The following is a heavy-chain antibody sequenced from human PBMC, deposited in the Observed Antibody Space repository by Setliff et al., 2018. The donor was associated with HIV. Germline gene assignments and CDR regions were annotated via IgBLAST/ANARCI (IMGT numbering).Heavy chain of an antibody. Sequence: SETLSLTCTVSGGSISSTNYFWGWIRQPPGKGLEWIGSINYSGRTNYNPSLKSRVTISMDTSKKQFSLKLWSVTAADTAVYYCAREAEQDYDVVTETLVEGAYIQFWGQGSPVTVSS. CDR1: GGSISSTNYF. CDR2: INYSGRT. J-gene: IGHJ1*01. D-gene: IGHD3-9*01. V-gene: IGHV4-39*07. CDR3: AREAEQDYDVVTETLVEGAYIQF.